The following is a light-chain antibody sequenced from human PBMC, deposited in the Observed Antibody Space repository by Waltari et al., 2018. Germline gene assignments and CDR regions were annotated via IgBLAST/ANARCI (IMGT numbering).Light chain of an antibody. CDR1: SLRSYY. J-gene: IGLJ2*01. CDR2: GKN. Sequence: SSELTQDPAVSVALGQTVRITCQGDSLRSYYASWYQQKPGQAPVLVIYGKNNRPSGIPDRFSGSSSRKTASFTITGAQAEDEADYYCNSRDSSGNPVVFGGGTKLTVL. CDR3: NSRDSSGNPVV. V-gene: IGLV3-19*01.